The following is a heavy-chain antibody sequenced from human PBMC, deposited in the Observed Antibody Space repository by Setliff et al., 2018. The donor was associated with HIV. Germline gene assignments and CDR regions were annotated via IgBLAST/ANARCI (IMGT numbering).Heavy chain of an antibody. CDR3: ARGRGRYYDSRSYLDY. V-gene: IGHV1-8*02. CDR2: MNPNSGNT. D-gene: IGHD3-22*01. Sequence: EASVKVSCKASGYTFTSYDINWVRQAPGQGLEWMGWMNPNSGNTGYAQKFQGRVTMTKNTSISTAYMELSSLRSEDTAVYYCARGRGRYYDSRSYLDYWGQGTLVTVSS. J-gene: IGHJ4*02. CDR1: GYTFTSYD.